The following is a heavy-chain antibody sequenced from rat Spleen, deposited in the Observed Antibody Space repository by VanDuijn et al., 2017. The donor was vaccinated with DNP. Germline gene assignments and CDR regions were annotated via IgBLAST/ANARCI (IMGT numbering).Heavy chain of an antibody. V-gene: IGHV5S10*01. CDR1: GFTFSDYN. CDR3: SRHRDYDGLDY. D-gene: IGHD1-12*02. Sequence: EVQLVESGGGLVQPGRSLKLSCAASGFTFSDYNMAWVRQAPKKGLEWVATIIYDGSRTYYRDSVKGRFTIFRDNTKSSLYLQMDSLRSEDTASYYCSRHRDYDGLDYWGQGVMVTVSS. J-gene: IGHJ2*01. CDR2: IIYDGSRT.